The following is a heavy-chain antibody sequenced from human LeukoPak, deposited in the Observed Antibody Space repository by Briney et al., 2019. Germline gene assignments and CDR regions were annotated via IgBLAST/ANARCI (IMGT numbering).Heavy chain of an antibody. D-gene: IGHD3-22*01. V-gene: IGHV3-23*01. CDR2: ISGSGGST. CDR3: AKSAYYDASSYCREYYFDY. CDR1: GFSFSNYA. J-gene: IGHJ4*02. Sequence: PGGSLRLSCVSSGFSFSNYAMSWVRQAPGKGLEWVSSISGSGGSTHYADSVKGRFTISGDKTKNTLYLQMNSLRAEDTAVYYCAKSAYYDASSYCREYYFDYWGQGTLVTVSS.